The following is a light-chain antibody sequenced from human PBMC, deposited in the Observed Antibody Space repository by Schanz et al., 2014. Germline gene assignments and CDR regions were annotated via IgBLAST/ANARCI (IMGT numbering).Light chain of an antibody. Sequence: DILMTQSPATLSLSPGERATLSCRASQSVSSTLAWYQQKPGQAPRLLMYGVSNRATGIPARFSGSGSGTEFALTISSLQSEDFAVYYCQHYYNWPRTFGQGTKVEI. V-gene: IGKV3-15*01. CDR2: GVS. CDR3: QHYYNWPRT. J-gene: IGKJ1*01. CDR1: QSVSST.